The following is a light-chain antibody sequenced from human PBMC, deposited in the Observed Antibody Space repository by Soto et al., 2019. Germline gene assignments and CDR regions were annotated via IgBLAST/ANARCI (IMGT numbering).Light chain of an antibody. CDR3: QQFGSWT. CDR2: GTS. Sequence: EIVLTQSPGTLSVSPGERATLSCRASQTISSNNLAWYQQKPGQAPSLLIYGTSSRATGIPDRFSGSGAGTDFTLTISKLEPDDSAKYYCQQFGSWTFGQGTKVEI. V-gene: IGKV3-20*01. J-gene: IGKJ1*01. CDR1: QTISSNN.